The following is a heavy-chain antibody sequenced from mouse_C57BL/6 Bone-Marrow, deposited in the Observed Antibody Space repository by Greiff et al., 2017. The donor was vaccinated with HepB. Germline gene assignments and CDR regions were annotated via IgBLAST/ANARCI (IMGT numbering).Heavy chain of an antibody. Sequence: QVQLKQPGAELVKPGASVKMSCKASGYTFTSYWITWVKQRPGQGLEWIGDIYPGSGSTNYNEKFKRKATMTVDTSSTTAYMQLSSLTSEDSAVYYCARGGGSFDYWGQGTTLTVSS. CDR3: ARGGGSFDY. J-gene: IGHJ2*01. D-gene: IGHD1-1*01. CDR1: GYTFTSYW. CDR2: IYPGSGST. V-gene: IGHV1-55*01.